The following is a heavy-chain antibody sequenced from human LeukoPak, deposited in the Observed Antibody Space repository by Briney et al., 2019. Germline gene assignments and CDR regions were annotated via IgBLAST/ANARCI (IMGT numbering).Heavy chain of an antibody. Sequence: PGRSLRLSCAASGFPFSDYGMHWVRQAPGKGLEWVAVISYDGSNKYYADSVKGQFIISRDNSKNTLYLQMNSLRAEDTAVYYCAKDWTPAGTVLSDNYWGQGTLVTVSS. CDR1: GFPFSDYG. CDR2: ISYDGSNK. CDR3: AKDWTPAGTVLSDNY. J-gene: IGHJ4*02. D-gene: IGHD6-19*01. V-gene: IGHV3-30*18.